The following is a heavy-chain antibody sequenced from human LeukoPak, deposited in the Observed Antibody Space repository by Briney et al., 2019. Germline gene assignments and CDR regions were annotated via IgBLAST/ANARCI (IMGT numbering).Heavy chain of an antibody. Sequence: SQTLSLTCAISGDSVSSNSVTWTWLRRSPSRGLEWLGRTYYRSKWNNDYAVSMKSRMTINPDTSKNQFSLQLNSVTPEDTAVYYCARLVGAAWFDSWGQGTLVTVSS. CDR3: ARLVGAAWFDS. J-gene: IGHJ5*01. D-gene: IGHD1-26*01. CDR2: TYYRSKWNN. V-gene: IGHV6-1*01. CDR1: GDSVSSNSVT.